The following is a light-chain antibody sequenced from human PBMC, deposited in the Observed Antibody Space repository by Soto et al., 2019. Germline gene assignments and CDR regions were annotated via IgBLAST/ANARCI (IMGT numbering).Light chain of an antibody. V-gene: IGKV1-27*01. J-gene: IGKJ2*01. CDR2: AAS. CDR1: RDISSS. CDR3: HKYNSAPNT. Sequence: DVQMTQSPSSLSASVGDRVTITCRASRDISSSLAWYQQKPGKVPKLLIYAASTLHAGVQSRFSGSGSGTFFTLTINSLQPEDVATYYCHKYNSAPNTFGRGTRLEIK.